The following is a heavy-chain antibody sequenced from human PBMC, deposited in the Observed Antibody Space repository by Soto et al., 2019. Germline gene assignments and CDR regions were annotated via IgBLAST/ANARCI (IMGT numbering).Heavy chain of an antibody. D-gene: IGHD3-22*01. CDR2: IKQDGSEK. V-gene: IGHV3-7*03. CDR3: ARVPYYYDSSGYSYWYFDL. Sequence: PGGSLRLSCAASGFTFSSYWMSWVRQAPGRGLEWVANIKQDGSEKYYVGSVKGRFTISRDNAKNSLYLQMNSLRAEDTAVYYCARVPYYYDSSGYSYWYFDLWGRGTLVTVSS. CDR1: GFTFSSYW. J-gene: IGHJ2*01.